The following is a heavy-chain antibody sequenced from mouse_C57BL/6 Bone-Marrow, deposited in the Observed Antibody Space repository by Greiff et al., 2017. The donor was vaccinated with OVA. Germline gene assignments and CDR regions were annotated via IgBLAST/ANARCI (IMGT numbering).Heavy chain of an antibody. J-gene: IGHJ2*01. V-gene: IGHV1-18*01. D-gene: IGHD2-3*01. CDR1: GYTFTDYN. CDR3: ARAGGWLLRSFDY. Sequence: VQLKESGPELVKPGASVKIPCKASGYTFTDYNMDWVKQSHGQSLEWIGDINPNNGGTIYNQKFKGKATLTVDKSSSTAYMELRSLTSEDTAVYYCARAGGWLLRSFDYWGQGTTLTVSS. CDR2: INPNNGGT.